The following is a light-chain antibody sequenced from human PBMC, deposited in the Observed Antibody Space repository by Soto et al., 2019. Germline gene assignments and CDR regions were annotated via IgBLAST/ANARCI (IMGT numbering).Light chain of an antibody. Sequence: EIVLTQSPGTLSLSPGERATLSCRASQSVSSSYLAWYQQKPGQAPRLLIYGASSRATGITDRFSGSGSGTDFTVTISRLEPGAFAVYYCPQYCTSPLAFGPGPNVDI. V-gene: IGKV3-20*01. J-gene: IGKJ3*01. CDR2: GAS. CDR1: QSVSSSY. CDR3: PQYCTSPLA.